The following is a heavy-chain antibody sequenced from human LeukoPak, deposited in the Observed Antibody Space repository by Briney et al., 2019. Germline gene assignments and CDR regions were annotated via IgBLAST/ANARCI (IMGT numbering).Heavy chain of an antibody. CDR1: GYTFTGYY. Sequence: ASVKVSCKASGYTFTGYYMHWVRQAPGQGLEWMGWINPNSGGTNYAQKFQGRVTMTRDTSISTAYMELSRLRSDDTAVYYCALTQGYCSGGSCYPRDYFDYWGQGTLVTVSS. CDR3: ALTQGYCSGGSCYPRDYFDY. D-gene: IGHD2-15*01. CDR2: INPNSGGT. V-gene: IGHV1-2*02. J-gene: IGHJ4*02.